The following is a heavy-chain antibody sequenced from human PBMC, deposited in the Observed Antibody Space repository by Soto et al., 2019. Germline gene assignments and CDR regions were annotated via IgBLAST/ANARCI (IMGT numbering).Heavy chain of an antibody. V-gene: IGHV1-8*01. J-gene: IGHJ3*02. CDR3: ARSVYDFWSGGNAFDI. CDR1: GYTFTSYD. Sequence: ASVKVSCKASGYTFTSYDINWVRQATGQGLEWMGWMNPNSGNTGYAQKFQGRVTMTRSTSISTAYMELSSLRSEDTAVYYCARSVYDFWSGGNAFDIWGQGTMVTVSS. CDR2: MNPNSGNT. D-gene: IGHD3-3*01.